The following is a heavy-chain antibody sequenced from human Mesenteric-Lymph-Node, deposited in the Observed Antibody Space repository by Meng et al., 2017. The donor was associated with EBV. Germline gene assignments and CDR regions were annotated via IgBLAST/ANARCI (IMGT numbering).Heavy chain of an antibody. V-gene: IGHV4-4*02. CDR2: IYPTGST. CDR1: GDSISSSNW. J-gene: IGHJ4*02. Sequence: QGHLQGSGSGLVKPSGTLSLTCAWSGDSISSSNWWNWVRQSPGKGLEWIGEIYPTGSTNYSPSFESRVTMSVDKSKNQFSLILNSVTAADTAMYYCARGVLFRGVIDLYYFDYWGQGTLVTVSS. D-gene: IGHD2-21*01. CDR3: ARGVLFRGVIDLYYFDY.